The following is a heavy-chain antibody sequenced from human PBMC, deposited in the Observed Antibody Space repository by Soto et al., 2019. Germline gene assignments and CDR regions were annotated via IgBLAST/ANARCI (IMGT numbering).Heavy chain of an antibody. V-gene: IGHV4-59*12. CDR1: GGSLTTYY. CDR2: IDHRGGT. Sequence: QVQLEESGPRLVKPSETLSLRCTVSGGSLTTYYWNWVLQSPGKGLEWIGNIDHRGGTTYSPSFKSRVTMSVDTSKNQFSLNLNSVTAADTAMYYCARDDYADSGLGLDYWGQGILVTVSS. CDR3: ARDDYADSGLGLDY. J-gene: IGHJ4*02. D-gene: IGHD4-17*01.